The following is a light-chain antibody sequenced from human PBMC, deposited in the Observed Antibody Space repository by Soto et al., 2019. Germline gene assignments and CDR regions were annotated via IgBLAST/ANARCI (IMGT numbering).Light chain of an antibody. CDR3: AAWDDSLNVWV. CDR2: RVN. Sequence: QSVLTQPPSTSGTPGQRVTVSCFGSSSNFGRNNVNWYQQFPGTAPKLLIFRVNQRPSGVPDRFSVSKSGTSASLAISGLQSEDEADYYCAAWDDSLNVWVFGGGTKVTVL. J-gene: IGLJ3*02. V-gene: IGLV1-44*01. CDR1: SSNFGRNN.